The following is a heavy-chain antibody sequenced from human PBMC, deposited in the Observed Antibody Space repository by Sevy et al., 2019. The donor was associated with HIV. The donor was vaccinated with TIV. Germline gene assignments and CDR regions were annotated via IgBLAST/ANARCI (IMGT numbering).Heavy chain of an antibody. Sequence: GGSLRLSCAASGFTFSDYGMNWVRQTPGKGLEWLSYISGTSDTIYLGDSVRGRFTISRDNAKNSLYLQMNSLRAEDTALYYCARVGLDFWGRRTMVTVSS. V-gene: IGHV3-48*01. CDR1: GFTFSDYG. CDR3: ARVGLDF. J-gene: IGHJ3*01. CDR2: ISGTSDTI.